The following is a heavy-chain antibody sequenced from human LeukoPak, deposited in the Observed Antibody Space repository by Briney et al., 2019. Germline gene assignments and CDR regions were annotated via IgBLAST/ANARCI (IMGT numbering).Heavy chain of an antibody. CDR2: IDTACDT. D-gene: IGHD2/OR15-2a*01. V-gene: IGHV3-13*01. J-gene: IGHJ6*02. CDR1: GFTFSRYD. Sequence: GGSLRLSCAASGFTFSRYDMHWVRQTTGKGLEWVSTIDTACDTHYPGSVKGRFTISRENAKNSLYLQMNSLRAGDTAVYYCARDFLYYGMDVWGQGTTVTVSS. CDR3: ARDFLYYGMDV.